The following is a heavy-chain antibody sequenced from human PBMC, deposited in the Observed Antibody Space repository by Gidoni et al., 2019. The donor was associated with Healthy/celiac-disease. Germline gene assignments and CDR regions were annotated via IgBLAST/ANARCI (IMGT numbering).Heavy chain of an antibody. D-gene: IGHD5-18*01. Sequence: QVTLKESGPVLVKPTETLTLTCTVSGFSLSNARMGVSWIRQPPGKALEWLAHIFSNDEKSYSTSLKSRLTISKDTSISQVVLTMTNMDPVDTATYYCARLVDTAMVLVGDYGMDVWGQGTTVTVSS. V-gene: IGHV2-26*01. CDR3: ARLVDTAMVLVGDYGMDV. J-gene: IGHJ6*02. CDR2: IFSNDEK. CDR1: GFSLSNARMG.